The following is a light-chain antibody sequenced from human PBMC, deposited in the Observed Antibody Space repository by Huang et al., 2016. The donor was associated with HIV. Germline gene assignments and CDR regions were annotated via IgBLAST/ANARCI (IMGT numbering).Light chain of an antibody. V-gene: IGKV1-33*01. CDR1: QDSRKY. Sequence: DIQMTQSPSSLSASVGDRVTITGQASQDSRKYLSLYQQKPGKAPNLLIYEASNLQNGVPSRFGGGGSGTDFTFTISSLQPEDIATYYCQQSDSLPYTFGQGTKLEIK. J-gene: IGKJ2*01. CDR3: QQSDSLPYT. CDR2: EAS.